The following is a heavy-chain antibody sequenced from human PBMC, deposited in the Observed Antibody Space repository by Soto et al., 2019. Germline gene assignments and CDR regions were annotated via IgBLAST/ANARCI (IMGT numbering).Heavy chain of an antibody. CDR3: ARGPYSSSWYDWFDP. J-gene: IGHJ5*02. Sequence: GGALLLSCSASGYPFSSYSMNWVRQAPGKGLEWVSSISSSSSYIYYADSVKGRFTISRDNAKNSLYLKMNSLRSEDTAVYYCARGPYSSSWYDWFDPWGKVTLVTVS. D-gene: IGHD6-13*01. V-gene: IGHV3-21*01. CDR1: GYPFSSYS. CDR2: ISSSSSYI.